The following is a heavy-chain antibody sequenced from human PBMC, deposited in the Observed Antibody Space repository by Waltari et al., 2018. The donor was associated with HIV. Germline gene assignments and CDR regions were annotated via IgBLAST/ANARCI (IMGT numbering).Heavy chain of an antibody. V-gene: IGHV3-74*01. CDR1: VFSTRRYW. CDR3: IRDMFGEYDY. J-gene: IGHJ4*02. CDR2: MNEDGNRI. Sequence: EVQLEESGGASVQPGGSLRLPCAASVFSTRRYWMHWVRQTPGKGLVWVSRMNEDGNRIDYAGSVRGRFTISRDSAKNTLFLQMNSLRDEDTAMYYCIRDMFGEYDYWGQGALVTVSS. D-gene: IGHD3-10*02.